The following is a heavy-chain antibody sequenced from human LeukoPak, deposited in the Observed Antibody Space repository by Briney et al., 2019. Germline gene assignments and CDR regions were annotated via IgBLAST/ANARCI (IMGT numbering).Heavy chain of an antibody. CDR2: IYYSGST. CDR1: GGSITNYY. J-gene: IGHJ4*02. CDR3: ARTEPSGTTSH. V-gene: IGHV4-59*01. Sequence: PSETLSLTCTVSGGSITNYYWSWIRQPPGKGLEWIGYIYYSGSTNYNPSLKSRVTLSVDTSRNQFSLSLRSTTAADTAVYYCARTEPSGTTSHWGQGTLVTVSS. D-gene: IGHD1-1*01.